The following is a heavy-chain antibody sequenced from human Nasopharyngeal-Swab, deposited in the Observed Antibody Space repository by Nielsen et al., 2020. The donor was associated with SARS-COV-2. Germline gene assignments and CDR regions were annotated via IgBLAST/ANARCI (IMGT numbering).Heavy chain of an antibody. Sequence: RQAPGKGLEWIGYIYYSGSTYYNPSLKSRVTISVDTSKNQFSLKLSSVTAADTAVYYCARATMIVVVIGAFGIWGQGTMVTVSS. CDR3: ARATMIVVVIGAFGI. D-gene: IGHD3-22*01. V-gene: IGHV4-31*02. CDR2: IYYSGST. J-gene: IGHJ3*02.